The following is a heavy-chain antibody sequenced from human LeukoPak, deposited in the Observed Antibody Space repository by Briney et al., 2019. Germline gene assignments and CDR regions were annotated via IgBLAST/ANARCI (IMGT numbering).Heavy chain of an antibody. J-gene: IGHJ6*03. D-gene: IGHD3-10*01. V-gene: IGHV1-69*01. CDR1: GGTFSSYG. CDR2: IIAIVGTP. Sequence: VASVKVSCKAFGGTFSSYGISWVRQAPGQWLEWMGGIIAIVGTPNSAQKFQGRVTITADDSTTTAYMELGRLRSEDTAVYYCARDLGYYMDVWGKGTTVTVSS. CDR3: ARDLGYYMDV.